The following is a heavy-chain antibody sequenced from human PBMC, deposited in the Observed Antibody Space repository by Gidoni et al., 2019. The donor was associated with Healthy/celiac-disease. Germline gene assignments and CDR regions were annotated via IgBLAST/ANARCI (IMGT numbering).Heavy chain of an antibody. CDR1: GYTFTGYY. CDR2: INPNSGGT. V-gene: IGHV1-2*04. D-gene: IGHD5-12*01. J-gene: IGHJ3*02. Sequence: QVQLVQSGAEVKKPGASVKVSCKASGYTFTGYYMHWVRQAPGQGLEWMGWINPNSGGTNYAQKFQGWVTMTRDTSISTAYMELSRLRSDDTAVYYCAVDWGDGYNYGAFDIWGQGTMVTVSS. CDR3: AVDWGDGYNYGAFDI.